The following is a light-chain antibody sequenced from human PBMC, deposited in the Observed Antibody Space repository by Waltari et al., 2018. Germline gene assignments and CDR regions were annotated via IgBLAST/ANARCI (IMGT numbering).Light chain of an antibody. CDR2: VAS. J-gene: IGKJ2*01. Sequence: IQLTQSPSSLSASLGDRVTITCRASQNIDIYLNWYQQRPGKAPNVLISVASNLRSGVPSRFSGSGSGTVFTLTINNLQPEDFATYYCQQSYGIATFGQGTKLEMK. CDR3: QQSYGIAT. CDR1: QNIDIY. V-gene: IGKV1-39*01.